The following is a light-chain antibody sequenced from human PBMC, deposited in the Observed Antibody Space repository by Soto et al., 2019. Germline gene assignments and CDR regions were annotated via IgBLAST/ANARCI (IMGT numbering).Light chain of an antibody. CDR2: DAS. CDR1: QSVSSY. J-gene: IGKJ4*01. Sequence: EIVLTQSPATLSLSPGERVTLSCRASQSVSSYLAWYQQKPGQAPRLLIYDASNRAAGIPARFSGGGSGTDFTLTISSLVPEDFAVYYCQQRLNWPLTFGGGTKVEIK. CDR3: QQRLNWPLT. V-gene: IGKV3-11*01.